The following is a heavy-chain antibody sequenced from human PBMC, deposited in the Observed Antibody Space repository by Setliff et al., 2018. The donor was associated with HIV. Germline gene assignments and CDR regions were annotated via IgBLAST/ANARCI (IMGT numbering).Heavy chain of an antibody. CDR1: GFTVSRDW. Sequence: PGGSLRLSCAASGFTVSRDWMSWVRQAPGKGPEWVCNIKPDGSAGFYVDSVQGRFTISRYNAKNLLYLLMNSLRAEDTAVYYCGRERYGAHSGSPFDLWGQGTMVTVSS. J-gene: IGHJ3*01. CDR3: GRERYGAHSGSPFDL. CDR2: IKPDGSAG. D-gene: IGHD4-17*01. V-gene: IGHV3-7*03.